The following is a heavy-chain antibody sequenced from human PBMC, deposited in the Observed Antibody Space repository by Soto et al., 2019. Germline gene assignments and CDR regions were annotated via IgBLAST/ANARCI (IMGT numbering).Heavy chain of an antibody. Sequence: QVQLVQSGAEVKKPGASVKVSCKASGYTFTSYGFSWVRQAPGQGLEWMGWISAYNGDTNYAQKLQGRVTMTTDTSKNTAYMELRSLSSDDTAVYYCARRPPGQLGIGHGDYWGQGTLVTVSS. CDR3: ARRPPGQLGIGHGDY. CDR2: ISAYNGDT. J-gene: IGHJ4*02. V-gene: IGHV1-18*01. CDR1: GYTFTSYG. D-gene: IGHD7-27*01.